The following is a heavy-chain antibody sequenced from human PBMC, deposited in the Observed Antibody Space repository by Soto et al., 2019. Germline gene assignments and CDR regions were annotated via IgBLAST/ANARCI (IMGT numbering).Heavy chain of an antibody. CDR3: ARINYYDFWSGYPNWFDP. CDR2: IYYSGST. D-gene: IGHD3-3*01. J-gene: IGHJ5*02. CDR1: GGSISSYY. V-gene: IGHV4-59*01. Sequence: PSETLSLTCTVSGGSISSYYWSWIRQPPGKGLEWIGYIYYSGSTNYNPSLKSRVTISVDTSKNQFSLELSSVTAADTAVYYCARINYYDFWSGYPNWFDPWGQGTLVTVSS.